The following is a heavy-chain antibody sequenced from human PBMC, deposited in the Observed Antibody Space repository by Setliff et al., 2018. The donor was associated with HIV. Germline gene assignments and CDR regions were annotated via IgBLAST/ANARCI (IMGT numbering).Heavy chain of an antibody. CDR1: GGSISSYY. J-gene: IGHJ6*03. CDR2: IYTSGST. CDR3: ARAEQLALGDYCYMDV. V-gene: IGHV4-4*07. D-gene: IGHD6-6*01. Sequence: SETLSLTCTVSGGSISSYYWSWIRQPAGKGLEWIGRIYTSGSTNYNPSLKSRVTMSVDTSKNQFSLKLSSVTAADTAVYYCARAEQLALGDYCYMDVWGKGTTVTVSS.